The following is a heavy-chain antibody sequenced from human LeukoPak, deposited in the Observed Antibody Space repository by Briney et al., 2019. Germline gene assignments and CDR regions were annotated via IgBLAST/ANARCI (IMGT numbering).Heavy chain of an antibody. V-gene: IGHV4-38-2*02. J-gene: IGHJ4*02. D-gene: IGHD5-24*01. CDR1: GYSISSGYY. CDR2: IYHSGST. CDR3: AREGVEMATTYYFDY. Sequence: SETLSLTCTVSGYSISSGYYWGWIRQPPGKGLEWIASIYHSGSTYYNPSLKSRVTISVDTSKNQFSLKLSSVTAADTAMFYCAREGVEMATTYYFDYWGQGALVTVSS.